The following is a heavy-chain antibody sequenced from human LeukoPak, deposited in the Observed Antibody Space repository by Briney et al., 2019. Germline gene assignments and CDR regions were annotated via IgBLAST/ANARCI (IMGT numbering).Heavy chain of an antibody. CDR3: ARDPYGDYEGGGYYFDY. Sequence: SGTLSLTCTVSGGSISSYYWSWIRQPPGKGLEWIGYIYYSGSTNYNPSLKSRVTISVDTSKNQFSLKLSSVTAADTAVYYCARDPYGDYEGGGYYFDYWGQGTLVTVSS. CDR2: IYYSGST. D-gene: IGHD4-17*01. V-gene: IGHV4-59*01. J-gene: IGHJ4*02. CDR1: GGSISSYY.